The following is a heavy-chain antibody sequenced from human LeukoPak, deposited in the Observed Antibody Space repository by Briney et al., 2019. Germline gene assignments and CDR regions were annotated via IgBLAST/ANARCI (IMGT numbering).Heavy chain of an antibody. D-gene: IGHD2-2*01. Sequence: SQTLSLTCAVSGGSISSGGYSWTWIRQPPGKGLEWIGYIYHSGITYYNPSLTSRVTISVDRSTNHFSLQLTSVTAADTAVYYCARGGHCSVSSCFFDSWGQGALVTVSS. V-gene: IGHV4-30-2*01. CDR3: ARGGHCSVSSCFFDS. CDR2: IYHSGIT. J-gene: IGHJ4*02. CDR1: GGSISSGGYS.